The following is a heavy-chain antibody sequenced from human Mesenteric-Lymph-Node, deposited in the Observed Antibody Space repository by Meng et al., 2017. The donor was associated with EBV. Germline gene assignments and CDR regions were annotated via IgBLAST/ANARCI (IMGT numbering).Heavy chain of an antibody. V-gene: IGHV4-4*01. CDR1: SCSVISNMW. Sequence: SAHGLGKPPGTLSLTCPFASCSVISNMWCSWVRRPPGKWLGRLGENYQTGTTINNPSLMSRDTLSINKSKDQLSLKPSYVSAANTAVDFCASIGGNDTAMITRWFDPWGQGTLVTVSS. CDR3: ASIGGNDTAMITRWFDP. D-gene: IGHD3-16*01. J-gene: IGHJ5*02. CDR2: NYQTGTT.